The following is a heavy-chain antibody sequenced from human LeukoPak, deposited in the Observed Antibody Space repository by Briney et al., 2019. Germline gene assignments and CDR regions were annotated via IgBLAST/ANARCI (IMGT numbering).Heavy chain of an antibody. J-gene: IGHJ4*02. CDR2: ISSSSSYT. V-gene: IGHV3-11*06. D-gene: IGHD4-17*01. Sequence: PGGSLRLSCEASGFTFSGYYMSWIRQAPGKGLEWVSYISSSSSYTNYADSVKGRFTISRDNAKNSLSLQMNGLRAEDTAVYYCARARGMDDYGDFRIKWGQGTLVTVSS. CDR1: GFTFSGYY. CDR3: ARARGMDDYGDFRIK.